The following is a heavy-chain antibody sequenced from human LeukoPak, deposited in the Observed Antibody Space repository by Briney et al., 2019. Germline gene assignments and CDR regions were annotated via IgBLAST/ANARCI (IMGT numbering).Heavy chain of an antibody. Sequence: SVKVSCKASGGTFSSYAISWVRQAPGQGLEWMGRIIPIFGIANYAQKFQGRVTITADESTSTAYMELSSLRSEDTAVYYCARGTYDSSGYYYGEIRFDYWGQGTLVTVSS. D-gene: IGHD3-22*01. CDR2: IIPIFGIA. CDR1: GGTFSSYA. J-gene: IGHJ4*02. V-gene: IGHV1-69*13. CDR3: ARGTYDSSGYYYGEIRFDY.